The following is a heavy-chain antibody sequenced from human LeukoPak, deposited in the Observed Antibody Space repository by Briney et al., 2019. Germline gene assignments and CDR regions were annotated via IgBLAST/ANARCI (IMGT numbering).Heavy chain of an antibody. CDR3: AKGTSAWLVIPDAFDI. Sequence: ASVKVSCKASGYTFTSYYMHWVRQAPGQGLEWMGIINPSGGRTSYAQKFQGRVTVTRDMSTSTVYMELSSLRSEDTAVYYCAKGTSAWLVIPDAFDIWGQGTMVTVSS. D-gene: IGHD3-9*01. CDR2: INPSGGRT. V-gene: IGHV1-46*01. J-gene: IGHJ3*02. CDR1: GYTFTSYY.